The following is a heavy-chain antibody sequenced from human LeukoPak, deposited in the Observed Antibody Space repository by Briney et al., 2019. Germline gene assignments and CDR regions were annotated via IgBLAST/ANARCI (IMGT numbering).Heavy chain of an antibody. D-gene: IGHD2-21*02. J-gene: IGHJ4*02. V-gene: IGHV3-23*01. CDR2: ISNSGRNT. CDR1: GFTFSSYT. Sequence: GGSLRLSCAASGFTFSSYTMSWVRQAPGKGLEWVSTISNSGRNTFYTDSVKRRFTISRDNSKNTLYLQMNSLRDGDTAVYSCARARGYCAADCSRYAFDYWGQGTLVTVSS. CDR3: ARARGYCAADCSRYAFDY.